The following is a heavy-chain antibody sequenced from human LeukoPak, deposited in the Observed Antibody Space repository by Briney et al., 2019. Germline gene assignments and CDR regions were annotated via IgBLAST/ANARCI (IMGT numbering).Heavy chain of an antibody. V-gene: IGHV4-59*11. CDR3: ATIKHGQIFGYFDF. D-gene: IGHD3-16*01. CDR2: VIDSVRT. CDR1: GASISSHY. Sequence: SETLSLTCTVSGASISSHYWSWLRQPPGKGLEWIGSVIDSVRTKDNPSLQSRLTLSADTSKNEFSLRLSSVTAADTAVYYCATIKHGQIFGYFDFWGQGIKVTVSS. J-gene: IGHJ4*02.